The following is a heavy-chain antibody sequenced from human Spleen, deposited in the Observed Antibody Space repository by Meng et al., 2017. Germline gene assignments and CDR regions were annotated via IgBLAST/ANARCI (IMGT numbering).Heavy chain of an antibody. CDR2: ISGSGGST. J-gene: IGHJ5*02. V-gene: IGHV3-23*01. Sequence: GESLKISCAASGFTFSSYAMSWVRQAPGKGLEWVSAISGSGGSTYYADSVKGRFTISRDNSKNTLYLQMNSLRAEDTAVYYCARGPYSTGWTYNWYDPWGQGTLVTVSS. CDR1: GFTFSSYA. D-gene: IGHD6-19*01. CDR3: ARGPYSTGWTYNWYDP.